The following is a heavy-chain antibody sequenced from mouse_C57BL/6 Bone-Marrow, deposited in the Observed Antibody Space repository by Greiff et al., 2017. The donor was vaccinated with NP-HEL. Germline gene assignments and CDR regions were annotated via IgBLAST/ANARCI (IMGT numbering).Heavy chain of an antibody. Sequence: EVHLVESGGGLVQPGGSLKLSCAASGFTFSDYYMYWVRQTPEKRLEWVAYISNGGGSTYYPDTVKGRFTISRDNAKNTLYLQMSRLKSEDTAMYYCARRYDYDGGFDYWGQGTTLTVSS. CDR1: GFTFSDYY. J-gene: IGHJ2*01. CDR3: ARRYDYDGGFDY. V-gene: IGHV5-12*01. D-gene: IGHD2-4*01. CDR2: ISNGGGST.